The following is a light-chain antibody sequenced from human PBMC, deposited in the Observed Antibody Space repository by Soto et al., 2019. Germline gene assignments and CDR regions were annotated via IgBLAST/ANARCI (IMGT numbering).Light chain of an antibody. V-gene: IGLV2-8*01. CDR2: EVT. J-gene: IGLJ1*01. Sequence: QSVLTQPPSASGSLGQSVTISCTGTSSDVGAYNYVSWYQQHPGKAPKLMIYEVTRRPSGVPDRFSGSKSGNTASLNVSGLPAEDEADYYCCSYADNTDYVLGTGTKVTVL. CDR1: SSDVGAYNY. CDR3: CSYADNTDYV.